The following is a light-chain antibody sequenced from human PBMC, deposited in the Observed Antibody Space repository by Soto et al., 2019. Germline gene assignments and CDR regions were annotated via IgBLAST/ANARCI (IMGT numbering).Light chain of an antibody. CDR3: QQYNDWPPLT. V-gene: IGKV3-15*01. Sequence: EIMMTQSPATVSVSPGERATLSCRASQSIRTNVAWYQQKPGQALRLLIYDASTRATGLSSRFSGSGSGTEFTLTIGSLQAEDGAIYYCQQYNDWPPLTFGGGTRLEI. CDR2: DAS. J-gene: IGKJ4*01. CDR1: QSIRTN.